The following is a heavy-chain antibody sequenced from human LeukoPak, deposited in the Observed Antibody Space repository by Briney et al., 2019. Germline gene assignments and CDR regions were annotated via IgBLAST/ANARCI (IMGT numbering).Heavy chain of an antibody. J-gene: IGHJ4*02. CDR2: IRSKTYGGTT. CDR3: TRGVGQQLIPPDY. V-gene: IGHV3-49*03. Sequence: GGSLRLSCTDSGFTFGDYAMSWFRQAPGKELEWVDFIRSKTYGGTTGYAASVKDTFTVSRDDSKSVVYLQMNSLKTEDTAFYYCTRGVGQQLIPPDYWGPRTLVTVSS. CDR1: GFTFGDYA. D-gene: IGHD6-13*01.